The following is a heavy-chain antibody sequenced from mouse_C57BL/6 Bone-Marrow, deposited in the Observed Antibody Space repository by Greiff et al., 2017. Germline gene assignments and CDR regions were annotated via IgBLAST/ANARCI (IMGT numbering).Heavy chain of an antibody. D-gene: IGHD3-2*02. V-gene: IGHV5-4*01. CDR2: ISDGGSYT. Sequence: EVQGVESGGGLVKPGGSLKLSCAASGFTFSSYAMSWVRQTPEKRLEWVATISDGGSYTYYPDNVKGRFTISRDNAKNNLYLQMSQLKSEDTAMYYCARDLRPYYFDYWGQGTTLTVSS. J-gene: IGHJ2*01. CDR3: ARDLRPYYFDY. CDR1: GFTFSSYA.